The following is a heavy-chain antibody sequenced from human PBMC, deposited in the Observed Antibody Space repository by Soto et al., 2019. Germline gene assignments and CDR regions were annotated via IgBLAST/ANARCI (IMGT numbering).Heavy chain of an antibody. Sequence: QAQLVESGGGMVQPGRSLRLSCVASGVTFNRYAMHWVRQAPGKGPEWVAVISYDGSNKYYADSVKGRFTISRDNSNNTLYLQMNTLKAEDSAVYYCARDHQYQLPSDVWGQGTTVTVS. CDR2: ISYDGSNK. J-gene: IGHJ6*02. V-gene: IGHV3-30*04. D-gene: IGHD2-2*01. CDR3: ARDHQYQLPSDV. CDR1: GVTFNRYA.